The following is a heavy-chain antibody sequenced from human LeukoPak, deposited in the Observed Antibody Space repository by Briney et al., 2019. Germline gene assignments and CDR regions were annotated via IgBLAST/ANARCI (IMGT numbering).Heavy chain of an antibody. D-gene: IGHD1-1*01. CDR1: GFSLSTNAVG. J-gene: IGHJ4*02. V-gene: IGHV2-5*02. CDR2: IYWDDVK. Sequence: SGPTLAKPTQTLTLTCSFSGFSLSTNAVGVGWIRQPPGKALEWLAVIYWDDVKRDRPSLRSRLTVTKDTSKNQVVLTMTNVDPVDTATYYCAHAYTQSGTWGYFDYWGQGTLVTVSS. CDR3: AHAYTQSGTWGYFDY.